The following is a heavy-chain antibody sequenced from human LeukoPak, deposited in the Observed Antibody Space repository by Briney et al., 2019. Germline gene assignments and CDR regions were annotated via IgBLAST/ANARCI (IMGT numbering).Heavy chain of an antibody. CDR1: GFTFSSYA. D-gene: IGHD5-24*01. V-gene: IGHV3-64*01. CDR3: ARSRDGYNTFDY. J-gene: IGHJ4*02. Sequence: PGGPLRLSCAASGFTFSSYAMHWVRQAPGKGLEYVSAISSNGGSTYYANSVKGRFTISRDNSKNTLYLQMGSLRAEDMAVYYCARSRDGYNTFDYWGQGTLVTVSS. CDR2: ISSNGGST.